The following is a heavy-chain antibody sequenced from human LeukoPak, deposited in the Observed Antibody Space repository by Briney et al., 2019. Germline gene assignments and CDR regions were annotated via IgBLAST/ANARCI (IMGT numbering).Heavy chain of an antibody. CDR3: ARDSRRLTAPRYFQH. CDR1: GFTFSSYA. J-gene: IGHJ1*01. Sequence: GGSLRLSCAASGFTFSSYAMHWVRQAPGKGLEWVAVISYDGSNKYYADSVKGRFTISRDNSKNTLYLQMYSLRAEDTAVYYCARDSRRLTAPRYFQHWGQGTLVTVSS. V-gene: IGHV3-30*04. CDR2: ISYDGSNK. D-gene: IGHD2-21*02.